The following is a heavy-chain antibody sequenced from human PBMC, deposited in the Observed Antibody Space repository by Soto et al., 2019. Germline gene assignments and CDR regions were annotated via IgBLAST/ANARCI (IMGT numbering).Heavy chain of an antibody. CDR1: GFTVSSNY. Sequence: GGSLRLSCAASGFTVSSNYMSWVRQAPGKGLEWVSVIYSGGSTYYADSVKGRFTISRDNSKNTLYLQMNSLRAEDTAVYYCARHQIVVVPAAMPFYYMDVWGKGTTVTVSS. V-gene: IGHV3-66*04. D-gene: IGHD2-2*01. CDR2: IYSGGST. CDR3: ARHQIVVVPAAMPFYYMDV. J-gene: IGHJ6*03.